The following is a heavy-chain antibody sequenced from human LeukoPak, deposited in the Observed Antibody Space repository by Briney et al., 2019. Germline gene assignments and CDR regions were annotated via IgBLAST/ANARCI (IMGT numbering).Heavy chain of an antibody. Sequence: GGSLRLSCAASGFTVSSNYMSWVRQAPGKGLEWVSVIYSGGSTYYADSVKGRFTISRDNSKNTLYLQMNSLRAEDTAVYYCARMSSSKTYYYDSSGYAPLYWGQGTQVTVSS. J-gene: IGHJ4*02. CDR3: ARMSSSKTYYYDSSGYAPLY. CDR2: IYSGGST. CDR1: GFTVSSNY. D-gene: IGHD3-22*01. V-gene: IGHV3-66*01.